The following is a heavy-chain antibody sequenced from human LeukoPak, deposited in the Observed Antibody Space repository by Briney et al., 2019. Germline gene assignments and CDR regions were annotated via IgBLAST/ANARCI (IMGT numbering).Heavy chain of an antibody. D-gene: IGHD3-22*01. Sequence: SGPVLVKATETLTLTCTVSGFSLSNARMGVSWIRQPPGKVLEWLAHIFSNDEKSYSTSLKSRLTISKDTSKSQVVLTMTNMDPVDTATYYCARIRIVVAKGDLDYWGQGTLVTVSS. CDR3: ARIRIVVAKGDLDY. V-gene: IGHV2-26*01. J-gene: IGHJ4*02. CDR2: IFSNDEK. CDR1: GFSLSNARMG.